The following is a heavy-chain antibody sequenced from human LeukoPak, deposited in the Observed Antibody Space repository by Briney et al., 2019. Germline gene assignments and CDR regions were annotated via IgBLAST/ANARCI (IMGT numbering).Heavy chain of an antibody. J-gene: IGHJ4*02. Sequence: SETLSLTCTVSGGSISSYYWSWIRQPPGKGLEWIGYIYTSGSTNYNPSLKSRVTISVDTSKNQFSLKLSSVTAADTAVCYCARHGYPGGAFDYWGQGTLVTVSS. D-gene: IGHD3-16*01. CDR2: IYTSGST. CDR1: GGSISSYY. V-gene: IGHV4-4*09. CDR3: ARHGYPGGAFDY.